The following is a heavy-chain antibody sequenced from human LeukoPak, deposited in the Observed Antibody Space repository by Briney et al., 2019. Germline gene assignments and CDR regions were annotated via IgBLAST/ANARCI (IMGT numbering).Heavy chain of an antibody. V-gene: IGHV5-51*01. CDR2: IYPGDSDT. Sequence: GESLKISCKGSGYSFTSYWIGWVRQMPGKGLEWMGIIYPGDSDTRYSPSFQGQVTIPADKSISTAYLQWSSLKASDTAMYYCARTPPSYSGSYSPLWFDPWGQGTLVTVSS. D-gene: IGHD1-26*01. CDR1: GYSFTSYW. CDR3: ARTPPSYSGSYSPLWFDP. J-gene: IGHJ5*02.